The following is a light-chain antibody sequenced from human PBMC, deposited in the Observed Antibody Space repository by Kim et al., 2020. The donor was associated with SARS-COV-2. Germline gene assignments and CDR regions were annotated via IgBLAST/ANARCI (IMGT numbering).Light chain of an antibody. CDR3: QAWASSTVV. CDR2: QDS. J-gene: IGLJ2*01. Sequence: SYELTQPPSVSVSPGQTASITCSGDKLGDKYACWYQQKPGQSPVLVIYQDSKRPSGIPERFSGSNSGNTATVTISGTQAMDEAVYFCQAWASSTVV. V-gene: IGLV3-1*01. CDR1: KLGDKY.